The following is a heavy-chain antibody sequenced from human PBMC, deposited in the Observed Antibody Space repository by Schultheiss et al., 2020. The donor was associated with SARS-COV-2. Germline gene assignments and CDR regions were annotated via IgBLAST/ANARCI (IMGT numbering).Heavy chain of an antibody. CDR3: ARDPTPYYYGSGSYYADYFDY. V-gene: IGHV4-59*01. D-gene: IGHD3-10*01. CDR1: GGSISSYY. J-gene: IGHJ4*02. CDR2: IYYSGST. Sequence: SETLSLTCTVSGGSISSYYWSWIRQPPGKGLEWIGYIYYSGSTNYNPSLKSRVTISVDTSKNQFSLKLSSVTAADTAVYYCARDPTPYYYGSGSYYADYFDYWGQGTLVTVSS.